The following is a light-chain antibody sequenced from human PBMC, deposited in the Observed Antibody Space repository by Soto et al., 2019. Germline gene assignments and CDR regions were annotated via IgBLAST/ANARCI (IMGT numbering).Light chain of an antibody. Sequence: TQSPSTLSASVGDRVTITCRASQSLSSSYLAWYQQKPGQAPRLLIYGASSRATGIPDRFSGSGSGTDFTLTISRLEPEDFAVYYCQQYNHWPLTFGGGTKVDIK. CDR2: GAS. J-gene: IGKJ4*01. V-gene: IGKV3-20*01. CDR3: QQYNHWPLT. CDR1: QSLSSSY.